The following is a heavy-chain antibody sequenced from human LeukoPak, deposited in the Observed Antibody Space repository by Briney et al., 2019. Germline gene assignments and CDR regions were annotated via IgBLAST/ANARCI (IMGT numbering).Heavy chain of an antibody. J-gene: IGHJ6*03. CDR2: IIPIFGTA. CDR3: ASSEMATIDYYYMDV. Sequence: GASVKVSCKXSGYTFTGYYMHWVRQAPGQGLEWMGRIIPIFGTANYAQKFQGRVTITTDESTSTAYMELSSLRSEDTAVYYCASSEMATIDYYYMDVWGKGTTVTVSS. V-gene: IGHV1-69*05. D-gene: IGHD5-24*01. CDR1: GYTFTGYY.